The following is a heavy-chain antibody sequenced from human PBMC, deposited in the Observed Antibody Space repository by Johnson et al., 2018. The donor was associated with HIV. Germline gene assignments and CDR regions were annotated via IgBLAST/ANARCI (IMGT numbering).Heavy chain of an antibody. CDR3: ARYRRNYQDSSVYFYYDAFDI. CDR2: ISCDGSKK. V-gene: IGHV3-30*03. D-gene: IGHD3-22*01. CDR1: GFSFSSYG. J-gene: IGHJ3*02. Sequence: QVQVVESGGGVVQPGGSLTLSCAASGFSFSSYGIHWVRQAPGKGLEWVALISCDGSKKYLADSVKGRLTISRGYSKNTLYLQMNSLRAEDTAVYYCARYRRNYQDSSVYFYYDAFDIWGQGTMVTGSS.